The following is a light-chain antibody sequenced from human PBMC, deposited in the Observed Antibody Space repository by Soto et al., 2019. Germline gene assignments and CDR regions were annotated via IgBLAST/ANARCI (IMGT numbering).Light chain of an antibody. Sequence: IQVTQSPSSVASSKGDRVTISXRATQTICRYLSWYQQRPGXTPHXXXDAXSTLQRGGPSRLSGSGSGTEFTLTISSLQPDDFATYYCQHYNSYSEAVGQGTKVDIK. V-gene: IGKV1-8*01. J-gene: IGKJ1*01. CDR3: QHYNSYSEA. CDR1: QTICRY. CDR2: AXS.